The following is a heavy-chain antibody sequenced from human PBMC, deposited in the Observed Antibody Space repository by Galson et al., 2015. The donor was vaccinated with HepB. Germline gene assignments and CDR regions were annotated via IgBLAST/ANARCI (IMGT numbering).Heavy chain of an antibody. CDR1: GFTFSSYA. D-gene: IGHD4-17*01. Sequence: SLRLSCAASGFTFSSYAMSWVRQAPGKGLEWVSAISGSGGSTYYADSVKGRFTISRDNSKNTLYLQMNSLRAEDTAVYYCAKVGGDYGDYLTGAFDIWGQGTMVTVSS. V-gene: IGHV3-23*01. CDR3: AKVGGDYGDYLTGAFDI. CDR2: ISGSGGST. J-gene: IGHJ3*02.